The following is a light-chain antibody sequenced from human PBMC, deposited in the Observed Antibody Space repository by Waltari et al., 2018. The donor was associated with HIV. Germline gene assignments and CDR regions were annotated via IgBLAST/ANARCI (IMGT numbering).Light chain of an antibody. CDR2: DVS. CDR3: ESYTSTSVWV. J-gene: IGLJ3*02. Sequence: QSALTQPASVSGSPGQSITISCTGSSNDVGGYNSVSWYQQHPGKAPRLMIYDVSTRPSGFSDRFSGSKSGDTASLTISGLQPEDEADYYCESYTSTSVWVFGGGTRLTVL. CDR1: SNDVGGYNS. V-gene: IGLV2-14*03.